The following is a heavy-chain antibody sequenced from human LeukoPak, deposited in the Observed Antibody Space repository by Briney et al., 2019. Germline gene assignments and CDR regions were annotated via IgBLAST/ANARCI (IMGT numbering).Heavy chain of an antibody. CDR1: GFTFTRYA. D-gene: IGHD3-10*01. CDR2: INTNGGTT. J-gene: IGHJ6*03. CDR3: ARYYGSGSYPFYYYYMDV. Sequence: PGGSLRLSCAASGFTFTRYAMHWVRQAPGKGLEHVSTINTNGGTTYYANSVRGRFTISRDNAKNSLYLQMNSLRAEDTAVYYCARYYGSGSYPFYYYYMDVWGKGTTVTISS. V-gene: IGHV3-64*01.